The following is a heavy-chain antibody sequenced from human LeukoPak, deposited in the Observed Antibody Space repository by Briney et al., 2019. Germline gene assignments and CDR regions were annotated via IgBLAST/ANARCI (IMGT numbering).Heavy chain of an antibody. D-gene: IGHD3-22*01. J-gene: IGHJ4*02. V-gene: IGHV1-8*01. CDR2: MNPNTGNT. CDR1: RYTFTSYD. Sequence: GASVKVSCKASRYTFTSYDINWVRQAPGQGLEWMGWMNPNTGNTGYAQKFQGRVTMTRDTSINTAYLELRSLRSDDTAIYYCARLSQTPDYYGGGGYYFLGYWGQGTLVTVSP. CDR3: ARLSQTPDYYGGGGYYFLGY.